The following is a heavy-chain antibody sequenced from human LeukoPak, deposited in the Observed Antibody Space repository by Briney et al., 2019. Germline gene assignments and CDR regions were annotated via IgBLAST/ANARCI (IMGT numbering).Heavy chain of an antibody. CDR1: GFTFSSYS. CDR3: ASFPGEGGQQLANY. Sequence: GGSLRLSCAASGFTFSSYSMNWVRQAPGKGLEWVSSISSSSSYIYYADSVKGRFTISRDNAKNSLYLQMNSLRAEDTAVYYCASFPGEGGQQLANYWGQGTLVTVSS. D-gene: IGHD6-13*01. J-gene: IGHJ4*02. V-gene: IGHV3-21*01. CDR2: ISSSSSYI.